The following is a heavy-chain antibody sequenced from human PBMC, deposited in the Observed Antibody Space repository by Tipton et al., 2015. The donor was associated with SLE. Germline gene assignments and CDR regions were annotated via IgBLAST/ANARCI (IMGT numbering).Heavy chain of an antibody. D-gene: IGHD5-12*01. Sequence: TLSLTCTVSGGSISSYYWSWIRQPPGKGLEWIGYIYHSGSTYYNPSLKSRVTISVDRSKNQFSLKLSSVTAADTAVYYCARRSGYVAGFDYWGQGTLVTVSS. CDR3: ARRSGYVAGFDY. CDR2: IYHSGST. V-gene: IGHV4-30-2*01. J-gene: IGHJ4*02. CDR1: GGSISSYY.